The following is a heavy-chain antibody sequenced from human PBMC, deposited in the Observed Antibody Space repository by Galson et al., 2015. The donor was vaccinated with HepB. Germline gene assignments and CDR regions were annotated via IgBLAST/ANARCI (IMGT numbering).Heavy chain of an antibody. CDR1: GGSFSGNF. J-gene: IGHJ6*03. CDR3: ARLTLGPPAGRPDYSYFYMDV. Sequence: ETLSLTCAVYGGSFSGNFWTWIRQPPGKGLEWIGEINQSGSTNYNASLKSRVTIAVDTSKNQFSLKLNSVTAADTAIYYCARLTLGPPAGRPDYSYFYMDVWGKGSTVSVSS. CDR2: INQSGST. V-gene: IGHV4-34*01. D-gene: IGHD3-10*01.